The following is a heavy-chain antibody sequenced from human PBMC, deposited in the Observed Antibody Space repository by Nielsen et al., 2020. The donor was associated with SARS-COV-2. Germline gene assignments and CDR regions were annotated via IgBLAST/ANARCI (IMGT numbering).Heavy chain of an antibody. V-gene: IGHV3-20*04. D-gene: IGHD1-7*01. CDR1: GFTFDDYG. J-gene: IGHJ5*02. CDR3: ARGWNYA. CDR2: ISWNSGSI. Sequence: GESLKISCAASGFTFDDYGMSWVRQAPGKGLEWVSGISWNSGSIYYADSVKGRFTISRDNAKNSLYLQMNSLRDEDTAVYYCARGWNYAWGQGTLVTVSS.